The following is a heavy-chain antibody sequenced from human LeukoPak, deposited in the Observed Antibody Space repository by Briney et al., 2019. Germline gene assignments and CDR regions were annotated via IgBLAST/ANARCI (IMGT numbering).Heavy chain of an antibody. CDR2: IIPIFGTA. V-gene: IGHV1-69*13. J-gene: IGHJ5*02. CDR1: GGTLIRYV. D-gene: IGHD2-2*01. Sequence: VTVSCQSSGGTLIRYVMRWVRQAPGQGLEGVGGIIPIFGTANYAQKFQGRVTITADESTSTAYMELSSLRSEDTAVYYCATVVPAADTKGGAGWFDPWGQGTLVTVSS. CDR3: ATVVPAADTKGGAGWFDP.